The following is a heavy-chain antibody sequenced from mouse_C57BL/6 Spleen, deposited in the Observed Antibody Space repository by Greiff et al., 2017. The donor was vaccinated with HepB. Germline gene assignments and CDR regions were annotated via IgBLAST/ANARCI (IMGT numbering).Heavy chain of an antibody. CDR3: ARSPRRDWYFDV. J-gene: IGHJ1*03. Sequence: VQLQQSGAELARPGASVKLSCKASGYTFTSYGISWVKQRTGQGLEWIGEIYPRSGNTYYNEKFKGKATLTADKSSSTAYMELRSLTSEESAVYFCARSPRRDWYFDVWGTGTTVTVSS. CDR2: IYPRSGNT. V-gene: IGHV1-81*01. CDR1: GYTFTSYG.